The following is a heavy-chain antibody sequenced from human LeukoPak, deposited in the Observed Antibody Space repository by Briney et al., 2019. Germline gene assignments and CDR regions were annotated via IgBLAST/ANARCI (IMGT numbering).Heavy chain of an antibody. CDR2: VYTSGTT. J-gene: IGHJ4*02. CDR3: TRGGNIFWSGNYDYFDF. V-gene: IGHV4-4*07. Sequence: SETLSLTCTVSDDSISDYYRGWIRQPPGKGLEWVGRVYTSGTTIYNPSLKSRVTMSADASKNLMSLIVTSVSAADTAVYYCTRGGNIFWSGNYDYFDFWGQGTVVIVSS. CDR1: DDSISDYY. D-gene: IGHD3-3*01.